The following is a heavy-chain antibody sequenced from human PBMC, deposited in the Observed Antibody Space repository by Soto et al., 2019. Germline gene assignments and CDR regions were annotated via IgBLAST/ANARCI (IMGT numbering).Heavy chain of an antibody. D-gene: IGHD1-1*01. CDR1: GYTFTDYW. CDR3: ASQKTVIRGPLSSNWFDP. J-gene: IGHJ5*02. CDR2: IYPGDSDT. Sequence: GDSLKISCKGFGYTFTDYWLRWVRQMPGKGLELIGLIYPGDSDTRYSPSFQGRVTISADKSISTAFLQWSSLRASDTAMYYCASQKTVIRGPLSSNWFDPWGQGTLVTVS. V-gene: IGHV5-51*01.